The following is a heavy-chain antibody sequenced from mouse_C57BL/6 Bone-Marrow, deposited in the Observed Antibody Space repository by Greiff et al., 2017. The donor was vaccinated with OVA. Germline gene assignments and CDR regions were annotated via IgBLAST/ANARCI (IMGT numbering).Heavy chain of an antibody. CDR2: IDPANGNT. D-gene: IGHD1-1*01. Sequence: EVQLQESVAELVRPGASVKLSCTASGFNIKNTYMHWVKQRPEQGLEWIGRIDPANGNTKYAPKFQGKATITADTSSNTAYLQLSSLTSEDTAIYYCARGDYYGSSYDWYFDVWGTGTTVTVSS. CDR3: ARGDYYGSSYDWYFDV. V-gene: IGHV14-3*01. J-gene: IGHJ1*03. CDR1: GFNIKNTY.